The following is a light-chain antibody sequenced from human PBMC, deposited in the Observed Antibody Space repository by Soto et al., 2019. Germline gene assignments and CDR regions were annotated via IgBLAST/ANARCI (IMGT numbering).Light chain of an antibody. V-gene: IGKV1-5*03. J-gene: IGKJ3*01. CDR1: QSISSW. CDR3: QQSFT. Sequence: DIQMTQSPSTLSASVGDRVTITCRASQSISSWLAWYQQKPGKAPKLLIYKASSLESGVQSRFSGSGSGTEFTLTSSSLKPDDFATYYCQQSFTFGPGTKVDIK. CDR2: KAS.